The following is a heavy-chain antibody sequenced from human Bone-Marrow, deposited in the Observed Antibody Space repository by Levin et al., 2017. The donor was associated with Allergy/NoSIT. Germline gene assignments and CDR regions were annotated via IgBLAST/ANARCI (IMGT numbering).Heavy chain of an antibody. V-gene: IGHV3-64*01. CDR2: ISDNGIT. CDR3: ARGLGGSGYDVLDR. Sequence: GESLKISCAASGFTFSSHSMHWVRQAPGKGLEYLSSISDNGITYYANSVKGRFTISRDISTNTLFLQMGSLRSDDMAVYYCARGLGGSGYDVLDRWGQGTLVTVSS. D-gene: IGHD5-12*01. CDR1: GFTFSSHS. J-gene: IGHJ5*02.